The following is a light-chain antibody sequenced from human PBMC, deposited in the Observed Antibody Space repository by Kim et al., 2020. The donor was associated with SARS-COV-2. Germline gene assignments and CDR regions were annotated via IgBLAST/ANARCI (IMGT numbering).Light chain of an antibody. V-gene: IGLV3-1*01. CDR2: QDS. Sequence: SYELTQPPSVSVSPGQTASITCSGDKLGDKYACWYQQKPGQSPVLVIYQDSKRPSGIPERFSGSNSGHTATLTISGTQAMDEADYYCQAWVSSTFVVFGG. CDR3: QAWVSSTFVV. J-gene: IGLJ2*01. CDR1: KLGDKY.